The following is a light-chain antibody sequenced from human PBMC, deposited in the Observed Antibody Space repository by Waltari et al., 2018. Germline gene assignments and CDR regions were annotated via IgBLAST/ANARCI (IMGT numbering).Light chain of an antibody. Sequence: DIVMTQSPDSLAVSLGERATIHCKSSQSVLYSSNNKNYLAWYQQKPGQPPKLLIYWASTRESGVPDRFSGGGSGTDFTLTISSLQAEDVAVYYCQQYYTKRAFGQGTKVEIK. CDR2: WAS. V-gene: IGKV4-1*01. J-gene: IGKJ1*01. CDR1: QSVLYSSNNKNY. CDR3: QQYYTKRA.